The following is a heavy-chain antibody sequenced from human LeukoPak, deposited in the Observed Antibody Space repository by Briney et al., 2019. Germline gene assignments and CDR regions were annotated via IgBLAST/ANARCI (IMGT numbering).Heavy chain of an antibody. V-gene: IGHV1-2*02. CDR2: INPNSGGT. CDR3: ARINVVVPAVTSSGRCFDY. Sequence: VASVKVSCKASGYTFTGYYIIWVRQAPGQGLEWMGWINPNSGGTNYAQKFQGRVTMTRDTSISTAYMELSRLRSDSAGVFYCARINVVVPAVTSSGRCFDYRGQVALVTVSS. J-gene: IGHJ4*02. D-gene: IGHD2-2*01. CDR1: GYTFTGYY.